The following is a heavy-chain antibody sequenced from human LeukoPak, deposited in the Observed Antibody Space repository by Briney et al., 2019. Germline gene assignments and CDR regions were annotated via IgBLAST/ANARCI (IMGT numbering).Heavy chain of an antibody. CDR2: ISSSGSTI. V-gene: IGHV3-48*04. D-gene: IGHD1-26*01. CDR3: ARDVPPGGSYRYYFDY. J-gene: IGHJ4*02. CDR1: GFTFNTYN. Sequence: GGSLRLSCVASGFTFNTYNMNWVRQAPGKGLEWVSYISSSGSTIYYADSVKGRFTISRDNAKNSLYLQMNSLRAEDTAVYYCARDVPPGGSYRYYFDYWGQGTLVTVSS.